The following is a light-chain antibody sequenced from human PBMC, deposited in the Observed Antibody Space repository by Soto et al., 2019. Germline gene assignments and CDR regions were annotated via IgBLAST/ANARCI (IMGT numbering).Light chain of an antibody. J-gene: IGLJ1*01. CDR2: DVN. CDR1: SSDVGGYDY. Sequence: QSALTPPASVSGSPGQSIAISCTGTSSDVGGYDYVSWYQQLPGKAPKLMIYDVNNRPSGASNRFSGSKSGNTSSLTISGLQAEDEADYYCSSYTSSSPHVFGTGTKLTVL. CDR3: SSYTSSSPHV. V-gene: IGLV2-14*03.